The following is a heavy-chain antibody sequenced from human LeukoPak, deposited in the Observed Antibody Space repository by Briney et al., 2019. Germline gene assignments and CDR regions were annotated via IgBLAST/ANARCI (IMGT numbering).Heavy chain of an antibody. CDR2: LYSSGTT. D-gene: IGHD2-21*01. V-gene: IGHV3-66*01. Sequence: GGSLRLSCAASGFNSGSNYMSWVRRAPGKGLEWVSVLYSSGTTYYADSVQGRFTMSGDNSKNAVFLQMSSLRTEDTAVYYCAKERHRGVFDVWGRGTLVTVSS. J-gene: IGHJ2*01. CDR3: AKERHRGVFDV. CDR1: GFNSGSNY.